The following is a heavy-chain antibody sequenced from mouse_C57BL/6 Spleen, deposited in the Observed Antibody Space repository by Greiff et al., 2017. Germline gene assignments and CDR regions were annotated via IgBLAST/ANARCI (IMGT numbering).Heavy chain of an antibody. D-gene: IGHD2-3*01. V-gene: IGHV2-2*01. Sequence: VKLVESGPGLVQPSQSLSITCTVSGFSLTSYGVHWVRQSPGKGLEWLGVIWSGGSTDYNAAFISRLSISKDNSKSQVFFKMNSLQADDTAIYYCARKGYDGYYPFAYWGQGTLVTVSA. CDR3: ARKGYDGYYPFAY. CDR2: IWSGGST. J-gene: IGHJ3*01. CDR1: GFSLTSYG.